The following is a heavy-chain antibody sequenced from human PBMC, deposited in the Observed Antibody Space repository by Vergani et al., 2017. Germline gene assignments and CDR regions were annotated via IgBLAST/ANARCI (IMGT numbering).Heavy chain of an antibody. Sequence: QVQLQESGPGLVKPSQTLSLNCTVSGGSISSGDYYWSWIRQPPGKVLDWIGYIYSSGSTYYNPSLKSRVTISVDTSKNQFSLKLSPVTAADTAVYYCARDAWDDAFDIWGQGTMVTVSS. J-gene: IGHJ3*02. CDR3: ARDAWDDAFDI. D-gene: IGHD1-26*01. CDR2: IYSSGST. V-gene: IGHV4-30-4*01. CDR1: GGSISSGDYY.